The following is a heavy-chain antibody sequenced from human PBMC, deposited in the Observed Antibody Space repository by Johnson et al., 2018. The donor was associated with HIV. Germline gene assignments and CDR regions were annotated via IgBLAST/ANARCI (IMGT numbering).Heavy chain of an antibody. CDR2: IGTAGDT. V-gene: IGHV3-13*01. CDR1: GFTFSSYA. Sequence: VQLVESGGELVQPGGSLRLSCAASGFTFSSYAMHWVRQATGKGLEWVSAIGTAGDTSYPGSVKGRFTISRENAKNSLYLQMNSLRAGDTAVYYCAKDTVWSSGYYWGAFDIWGQGTMVTVSS. CDR3: AKDTVWSSGYYWGAFDI. J-gene: IGHJ3*02. D-gene: IGHD3-22*01.